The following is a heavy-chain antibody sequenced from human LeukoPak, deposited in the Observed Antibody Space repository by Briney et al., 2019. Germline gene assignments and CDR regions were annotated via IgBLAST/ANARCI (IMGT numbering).Heavy chain of an antibody. CDR2: IYYSGST. CDR1: GGSVSSGSYY. V-gene: IGHV4-61*01. CDR3: ARGRTGYSYGPFDY. Sequence: SETLSLTCTVSGGSVSSGSYYWSWIRQPPGKGLEWIGYIYYSGSTNYNPSLKSRVTISVDTSRNQFSLKLSSVTAADTAVYYCARGRTGYSYGPFDYWGQGTLVTVSS. D-gene: IGHD5-18*01. J-gene: IGHJ4*02.